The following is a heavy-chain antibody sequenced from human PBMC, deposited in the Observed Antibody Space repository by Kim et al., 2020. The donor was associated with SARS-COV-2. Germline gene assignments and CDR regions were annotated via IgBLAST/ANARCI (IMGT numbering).Heavy chain of an antibody. V-gene: IGHV3-11*06. D-gene: IGHD6-13*01. CDR2: ISSSSTYT. Sequence: LSLTCAASGFTFSDYYMSWIRQAPGKGLEWVSYISSSSTYTNYADSVKGRFTISRDNAKNSLYLQMNSLRAEDTAVYYCASAFGAAGRFSYWGQGTLVTVSS. J-gene: IGHJ4*02. CDR1: GFTFSDYY. CDR3: ASAFGAAGRFSY.